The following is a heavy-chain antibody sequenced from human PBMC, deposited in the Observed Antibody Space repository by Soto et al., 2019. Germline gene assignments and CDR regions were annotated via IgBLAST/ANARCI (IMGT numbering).Heavy chain of an antibody. CDR1: GYRITTYG. CDR3: FFEYAAAASNTPYF. D-gene: IGHD3-3*01. CDR2: ISVSNGYT. J-gene: IGHJ1*01. Sequence: ASVKVSWKASGYRITTYGINWVRRAPGQRLEWMGWISVSNGYTNYAQNLQGRVTMTADTSTNVAYMELRSLRSDDTAVYYFFFEYAAAASNTPYFRGHGSPVP. V-gene: IGHV1-18*01.